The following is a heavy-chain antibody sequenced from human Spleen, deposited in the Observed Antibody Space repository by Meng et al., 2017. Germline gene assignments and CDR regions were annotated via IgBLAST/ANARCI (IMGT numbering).Heavy chain of an antibody. CDR3: ARDGGGGYDFWSGYPY. J-gene: IGHJ4*02. Sequence: QVQLVQSGAEVKKPGASVQGSCKASGYTFTSYAMHWVRQAPGQRLEWMGWINAGTGNTKYSQKFQGRVTITRDTSASTAYMELSSLRSEDTAVYYCARDGGGGYDFWSGYPYWGQGTLVTASS. CDR1: GYTFTSYA. V-gene: IGHV1-3*01. CDR2: INAGTGNT. D-gene: IGHD3-3*01.